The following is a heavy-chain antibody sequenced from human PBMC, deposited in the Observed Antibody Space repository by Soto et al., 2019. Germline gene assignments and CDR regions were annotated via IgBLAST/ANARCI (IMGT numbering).Heavy chain of an antibody. CDR1: GGTFSSYA. J-gene: IGHJ6*02. Sequence: QVQLVQSGAEVKKPGSSVKVSCKASGGTFSSYAISWVRQAPGQGLEWMGGIIPIFGTANYAQKFQGRVTITADESTSTAYTELSSLRSEDTAVYYCASNQGLGYSGYDLGMAVWGQGTTVTVSS. CDR3: ASNQGLGYSGYDLGMAV. CDR2: IIPIFGTA. V-gene: IGHV1-69*12. D-gene: IGHD5-12*01.